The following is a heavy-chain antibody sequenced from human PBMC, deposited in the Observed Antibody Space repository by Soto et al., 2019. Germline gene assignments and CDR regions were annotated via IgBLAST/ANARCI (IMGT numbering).Heavy chain of an antibody. CDR1: GDSDSSNSVA. J-gene: IGHJ4*02. V-gene: IGHV6-1*01. CDR3: ARKQGPFDY. Sequence: PTPTLSLTCAISGDSDSSNSVAWNWIRQSPSRGLEWLGRTFYRSKWYNDYAVSVQSRITINPDTSKNQFSLQLNSVTPEDTAVYYCARKQGPFDYWSQGILVTVSS. CDR2: TFYRSKWYN.